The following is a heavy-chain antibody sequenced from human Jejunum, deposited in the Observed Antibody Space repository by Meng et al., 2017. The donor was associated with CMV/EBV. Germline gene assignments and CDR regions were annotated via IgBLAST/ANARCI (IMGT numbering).Heavy chain of an antibody. V-gene: IGHV4-38-2*01. Sequence: QVYLQGSGPGLVRPSETLSLTCAVSGDYISSGYYWGWIRQPPGKGLEWIASIYHNGNSHSNPSLKSRLTISVDTSKNQFSLSLISVTAADTGVYYCARHGDLPDFDYWGQGALVTVSS. CDR3: ARHGDLPDFDY. CDR2: IYHNGNS. J-gene: IGHJ4*02. CDR1: GDYISSGYY. D-gene: IGHD4-17*01.